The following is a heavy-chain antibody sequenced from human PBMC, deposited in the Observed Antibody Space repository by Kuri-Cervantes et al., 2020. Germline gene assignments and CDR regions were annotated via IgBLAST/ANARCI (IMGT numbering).Heavy chain of an antibody. CDR1: GFTFSSYG. CDR2: IWYDGSNK. V-gene: IGHV3-33*01. J-gene: IGHJ6*03. CDR3: AALGYCSGGSCYGYYYYYYMDV. Sequence: GGSLRLSCAASGFTFSSYGMHWVRQAPGKGLEWVAVIWYDGSNKYYADSVKGRFTISRDNSKNTLYLQMNSPRAEDTAVYYCAALGYCSGGSCYGYYYYYYMDVWGKGTTVTVSS. D-gene: IGHD2-15*01.